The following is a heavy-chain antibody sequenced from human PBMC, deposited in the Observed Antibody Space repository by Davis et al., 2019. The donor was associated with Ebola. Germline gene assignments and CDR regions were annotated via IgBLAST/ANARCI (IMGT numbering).Heavy chain of an antibody. Sequence: GESLKISCAASGFIFTDYYMGWIRQAPGKGLEWVSHISVSKDTIYYADSVKGRFSISRDNARDSLFLQMNSLRVEDTAVYYCATTQWLREFDNWGQGTLVTVSS. CDR1: GFIFTDYY. V-gene: IGHV3-11*01. D-gene: IGHD6-19*01. J-gene: IGHJ4*02. CDR2: ISVSKDTI. CDR3: ATTQWLREFDN.